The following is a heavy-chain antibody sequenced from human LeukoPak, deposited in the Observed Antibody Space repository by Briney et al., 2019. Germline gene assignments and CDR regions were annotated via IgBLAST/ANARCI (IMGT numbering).Heavy chain of an antibody. V-gene: IGHV7-4-1*02. D-gene: IGHD2-15*01. CDR3: ARSRRVVVPSTLNSADDYYYYMDV. CDR1: GYTFTDYY. J-gene: IGHJ6*03. CDR2: INTNTGNP. Sequence: GASVKVSCKASGYTFTDYYMHWVRQAPGQGLECLGGINTNTGNPTYGQGFTGRFVFSFDTSVSTAYLEISSLKAEDTAIYYCARSRRVVVPSTLNSADDYYYYMDVWGKGTTVTVSS.